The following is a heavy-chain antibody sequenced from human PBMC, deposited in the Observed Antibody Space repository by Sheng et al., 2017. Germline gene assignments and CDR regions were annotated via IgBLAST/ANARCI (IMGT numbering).Heavy chain of an antibody. CDR1: GYTFINYD. J-gene: IGHJ4*02. CDR2: INAKTGNT. V-gene: IGHV1-8*02. Sequence: QVQLVQSGAEVKEPGASVKVSCKASGYTFINYDVKWVRQAPGQGPEWMAWINAKTGNTGYAQKFQGRLTMTTDTSTSTAYMELRSLRSDDTVIYYCARDLGEFRYQLPEAADYWGQGTLVTVSS. D-gene: IGHD2-2*01. CDR3: ARDLGEFRYQLPEAADY.